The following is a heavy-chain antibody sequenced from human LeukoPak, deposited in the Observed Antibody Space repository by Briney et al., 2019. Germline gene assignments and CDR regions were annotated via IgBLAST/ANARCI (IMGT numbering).Heavy chain of an antibody. Sequence: GGSLRLSCAASGFTFSSYAMSWVRQALGEGLEWVSDINGSGGSTYYADSVKGRFTISTDNSKNTLYLQMNGVRAEDTAVYYCAKRIQSAMATGYWGQGTLVTVSS. CDR1: GFTFSSYA. J-gene: IGHJ4*02. D-gene: IGHD5-18*01. V-gene: IGHV3-23*01. CDR2: INGSGGST. CDR3: AKRIQSAMATGY.